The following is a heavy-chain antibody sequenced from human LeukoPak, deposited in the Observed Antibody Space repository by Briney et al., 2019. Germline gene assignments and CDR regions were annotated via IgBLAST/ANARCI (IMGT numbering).Heavy chain of an antibody. V-gene: IGHV1-2*02. J-gene: IGHJ4*02. CDR1: GYTFTGYY. D-gene: IGHD3-9*01. Sequence: ASVKVSCKASGYTFTGYYMHWVRQAPGQGLEWMGWINPNSGGTNYAQKFQGRVTMTRDTSISTAYMELSRLRSDDTAVYYCARSRYFDWLFYFDYWGQGTLVTVSS. CDR2: INPNSGGT. CDR3: ARSRYFDWLFYFDY.